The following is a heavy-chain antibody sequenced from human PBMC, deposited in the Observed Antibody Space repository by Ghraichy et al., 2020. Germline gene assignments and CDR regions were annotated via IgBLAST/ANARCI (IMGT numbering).Heavy chain of an antibody. Sequence: SETLSLTCTVSGGSISSRSYYWGWFRQPPGKGLEWIGRIYYSGNTFDNPSLRSRVTISADTSKNNFSLTLSSVTAADTAVYYCAAPYYYDSSGYNYAAVFDMGCQGKMDTVSS. J-gene: IGHJ3*02. CDR2: IYYSGNT. D-gene: IGHD3-22*01. V-gene: IGHV4-39*02. CDR1: GGSISSRSYY. CDR3: AAPYYYDSSGYNYAAVFDM.